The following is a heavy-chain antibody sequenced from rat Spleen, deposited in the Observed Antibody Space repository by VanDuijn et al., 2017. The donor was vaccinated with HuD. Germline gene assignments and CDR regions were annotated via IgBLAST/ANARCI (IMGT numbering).Heavy chain of an antibody. D-gene: IGHD1-4*01. Sequence: EVQLVESGGGLVQPGRSLKLSCAASGFTFSNYGMHWIRQAPTKGLEWVASISPSGGSTYYRDSVKGRFTISRNNAKSTLYLQMSSLRSEDTATYYCSPLPGRNLAYWGQGVVVTVSS. CDR3: SPLPGRNLAY. CDR1: GFTFSNYG. V-gene: IGHV5-19*01. CDR2: ISPSGGST. J-gene: IGHJ2*01.